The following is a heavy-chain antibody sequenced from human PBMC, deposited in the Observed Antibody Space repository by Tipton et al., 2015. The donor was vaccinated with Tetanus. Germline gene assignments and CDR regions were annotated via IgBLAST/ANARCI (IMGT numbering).Heavy chain of an antibody. CDR3: AKGGTIMIWNYYFDS. J-gene: IGHJ4*02. CDR2: ISGSGVAT. V-gene: IGHV3-23*01. D-gene: IGHD3-16*01. Sequence: SLRLSCAASGFTFSSNAMSWVRQAPGKGLEWVSSISGSGVATYYADSVRGRFSISRDNSKKTLYLQMNSLRVDDTATYYCAKGGTIMIWNYYFDSWGQGTLVTVSS. CDR1: GFTFSSNA.